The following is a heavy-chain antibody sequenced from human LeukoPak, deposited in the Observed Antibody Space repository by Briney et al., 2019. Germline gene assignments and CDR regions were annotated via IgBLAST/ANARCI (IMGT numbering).Heavy chain of an antibody. J-gene: IGHJ4*02. CDR1: GLPFSTCN. CDR2: ISSYSTYR. Sequence: GGSLRLSCAVSGLPFSTCNMNWVRQAPGKGLEWVSSISSYSTYRYYAGSVKGRFTVSRDNAKNSLYLQMNSLRAEDTAVYYCAYLGDYDFWSGSSGIDYWGQGTLVTVSS. CDR3: AYLGDYDFWSGSSGIDY. V-gene: IGHV3-21*01. D-gene: IGHD3-3*01.